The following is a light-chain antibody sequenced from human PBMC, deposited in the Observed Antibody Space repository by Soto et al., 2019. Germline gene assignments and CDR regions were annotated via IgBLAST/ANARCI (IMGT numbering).Light chain of an antibody. J-gene: IGKJ3*01. CDR2: DAS. CDR1: QSVGNY. V-gene: IGKV3-11*01. Sequence: EIVLTQSPATLSLSPGERATLSCRASQSVGNYLAWYHQKPGQAPRLLIYDASNRATGVPAKFSGSGSGTDLALSSGSLAARESAVSFRLSPGDWPPWSIGPGNKAEMK. CDR3: LSPGDWPPWS.